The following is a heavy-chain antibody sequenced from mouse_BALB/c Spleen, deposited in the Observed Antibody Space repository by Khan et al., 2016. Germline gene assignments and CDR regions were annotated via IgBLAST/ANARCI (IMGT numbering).Heavy chain of an antibody. V-gene: IGHV14-3*02. CDR2: IDPANGNT. CDR3: ARSPYDYDVGFAY. D-gene: IGHD2-4*01. J-gene: IGHJ3*01. Sequence: VQLKQSGAELVKPGASVKLSCTASGFNIKDTYMHWVKQRPEQGLEWIGRIDPANGNTKYDPKFQGKATITADTSSNTAYLQLSSLTSEDTAVYDGARSPYDYDVGFAYWGQGTLVTVSA. CDR1: GFNIKDTY.